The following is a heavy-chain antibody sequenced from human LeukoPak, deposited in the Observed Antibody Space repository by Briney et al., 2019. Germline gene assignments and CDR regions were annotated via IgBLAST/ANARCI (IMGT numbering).Heavy chain of an antibody. V-gene: IGHV1-18*01. Sequence: ASVKVSCTPSGYTFTSYGISWVRQSPGQGLEWMGWSSAYNGNTNYTQKLQGRVTMTPDTSTSTAYMELRSLRSDDTAVYYCARGGRVAAYYWGQGTLVTVSS. CDR2: SSAYNGNT. D-gene: IGHD2-15*01. J-gene: IGHJ4*02. CDR3: ARGGRVAAYY. CDR1: GYTFTSYG.